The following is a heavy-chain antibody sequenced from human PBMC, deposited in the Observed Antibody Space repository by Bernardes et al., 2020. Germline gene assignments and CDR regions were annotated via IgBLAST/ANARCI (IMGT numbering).Heavy chain of an antibody. V-gene: IGHV3-23*01. CDR3: AKVCWGRDGYNWADDAFDI. J-gene: IGHJ3*02. CDR1: GFTFSSYA. D-gene: IGHD5-12*01. CDR2: ISGSGGST. Sequence: GGSLRLSCAASGFTFSSYAMSWVRQAPGKGLEWVSAISGSGGSTYYADSVKGRFTISRDNSKNTLYLQMNSLRAEDTAVYYCAKVCWGRDGYNWADDAFDIWGQGTMVTVSS.